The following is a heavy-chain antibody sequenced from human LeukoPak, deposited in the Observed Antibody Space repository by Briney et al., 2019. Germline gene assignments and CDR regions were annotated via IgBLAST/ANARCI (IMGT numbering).Heavy chain of an antibody. J-gene: IGHJ4*02. Sequence: SVKVSCKTSGYTFTGYYLHWVRQAPGQGLEWMGRINPNSGDTNSAQKFQGRVTMTRDTSISTAYMELSSLTSDDTAVYYCARRAVAGTSPSDYWGQGTLVTVSS. CDR3: ARRAVAGTSPSDY. D-gene: IGHD6-19*01. V-gene: IGHV1-2*06. CDR1: GYTFTGYY. CDR2: INPNSGDT.